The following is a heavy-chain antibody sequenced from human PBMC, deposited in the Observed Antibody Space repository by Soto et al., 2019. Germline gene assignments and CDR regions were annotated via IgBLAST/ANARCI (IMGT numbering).Heavy chain of an antibody. V-gene: IGHV1-69*13. D-gene: IGHD6-13*01. CDR2: IIPIFGTA. Sequence: GASVKVSCKASGYTFSRYGISWVRQAPGQGLEWMGGIIPIFGTANYAQKFQGRVTITADESTSTAYMELSSLRSEDTAVYYCARENYSSSWESTFQGPQYYYYGMDVWGQGTTVTVSS. CDR1: GYTFSRYG. CDR3: ARENYSSSWESTFQGPQYYYYGMDV. J-gene: IGHJ6*02.